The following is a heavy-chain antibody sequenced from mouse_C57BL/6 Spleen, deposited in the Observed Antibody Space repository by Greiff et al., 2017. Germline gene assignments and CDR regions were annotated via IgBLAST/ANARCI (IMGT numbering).Heavy chain of an antibody. CDR2: INPSNGGT. D-gene: IGHD4-1*01. Sequence: QVHVKQPGTELVKPGASVKLSCKASGYTFTSYWMHWVKQRPGQGLEWIGNINPSNGGTNYNEKFKSKATLTVDKSSRTAYMQLSSLTSEDSAVYYCARNWVYYAMDYWGQGTSVTVSS. J-gene: IGHJ4*01. V-gene: IGHV1-53*01. CDR1: GYTFTSYW. CDR3: ARNWVYYAMDY.